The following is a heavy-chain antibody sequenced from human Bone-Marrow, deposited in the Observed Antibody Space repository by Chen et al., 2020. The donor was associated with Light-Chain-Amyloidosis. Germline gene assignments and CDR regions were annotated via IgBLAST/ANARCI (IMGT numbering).Heavy chain of an antibody. CDR2: IYPEGSDA. V-gene: IGHV5-51*01. Sequence: EVQLEQSGPEVKKPGESLKISCKGSGYTFPNYWIGWVRQMPGKGLEWMGVIYPEGSDARYSPSFEGQVTISADKSITTAYLQWRSLKASDTAMYYCARRRDGYNFDYWGQGTLVTVSS. CDR3: ARRRDGYNFDY. J-gene: IGHJ4*02. D-gene: IGHD5-12*01. CDR1: GYTFPNYW.